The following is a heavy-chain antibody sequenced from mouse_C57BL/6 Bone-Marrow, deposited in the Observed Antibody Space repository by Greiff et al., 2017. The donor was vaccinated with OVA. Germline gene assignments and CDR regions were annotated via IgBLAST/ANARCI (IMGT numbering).Heavy chain of an antibody. J-gene: IGHJ1*03. Sequence: QVQLKQPGAELVKPGASVKLSCKASGYTFTSYWMHWVKQRPGQGLEWIGMIHPNSGSTNYNEKFKSKATLTVDKSYITSYMQLISLTSEDSAVYYCSRRHNSRALWYFDVWGTGTTVTVSS. CDR1: GYTFTSYW. V-gene: IGHV1-64*01. CDR2: IHPNSGST. D-gene: IGHD1-1*01. CDR3: SRRHNSRALWYFDV.